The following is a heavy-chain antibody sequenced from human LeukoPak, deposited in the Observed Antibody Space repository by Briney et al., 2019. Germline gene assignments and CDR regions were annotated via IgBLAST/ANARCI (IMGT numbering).Heavy chain of an antibody. CDR3: ATPSRGGRYDFDY. V-gene: IGHV3-43*02. D-gene: IGHD6-19*01. CDR2: ISGDGGGS. J-gene: IGHJ4*02. CDR1: GFSFDDYA. Sequence: GGSLRLSCAASGFSFDDYAMHWVRRAPGKGLEWVSLISGDGGGSYYADSVKGRFTISRDNSKNSLYLQMNSLRLEDTALYYCATPSRGGRYDFDYWGQGTLVTVSS.